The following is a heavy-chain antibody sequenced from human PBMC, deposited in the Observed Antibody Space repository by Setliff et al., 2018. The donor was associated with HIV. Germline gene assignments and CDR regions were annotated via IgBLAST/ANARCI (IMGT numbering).Heavy chain of an antibody. J-gene: IGHJ4*02. CDR2: MSPNSDNR. V-gene: IGHV1-8*01. D-gene: IGHD5-18*01. CDR3: SRGPSPLQLWLPPYDY. CDR1: GYTFTTHD. Sequence: ASVKVSCKASGYTFTTHDNTHDINWVRQAPGQGLEWMGWMSPNSDNRGYAQKFQGRVTMTRDTSISTAYMELSSLRSEDTGVYYCSRGPSPLQLWLPPYDYWGQGTLVTVSS.